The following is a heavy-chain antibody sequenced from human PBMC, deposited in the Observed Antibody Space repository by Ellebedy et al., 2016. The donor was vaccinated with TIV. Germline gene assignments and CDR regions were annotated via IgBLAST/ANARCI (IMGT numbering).Heavy chain of an antibody. V-gene: IGHV3-33*01. CDR3: ARDSSGWYYFDY. J-gene: IGHJ4*02. CDR1: GFTFSSYG. Sequence: GGSLRLSXAASGFTFSSYGMHWVRQAPGKGLEWVAVIWYDGSNKYYADSVKGRFTISRDNSKNTLYLQMNSLRAEDTAVYYCARDSSGWYYFDYWGQGTLVTVSS. CDR2: IWYDGSNK. D-gene: IGHD6-19*01.